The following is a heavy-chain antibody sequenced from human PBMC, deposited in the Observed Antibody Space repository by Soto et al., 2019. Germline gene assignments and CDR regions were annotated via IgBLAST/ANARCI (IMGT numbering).Heavy chain of an antibody. D-gene: IGHD3-16*01. CDR1: GGTFSSYT. CDR3: ARGATTFGGVDD. Sequence: QVQLVQSGAEVKKPGSSVKVSCKASGGTFSSYTISWVRQAPGQGLEWMGRIIPILGIANYAQKFQGRVTITADKSTSTAYMELSSLRSEDTAVYYCARGATTFGGVDDWGQGTLVTVSS. CDR2: IIPILGIA. J-gene: IGHJ4*02. V-gene: IGHV1-69*02.